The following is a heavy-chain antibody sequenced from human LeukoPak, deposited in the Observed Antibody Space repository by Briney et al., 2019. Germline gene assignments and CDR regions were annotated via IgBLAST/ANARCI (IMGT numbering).Heavy chain of an antibody. V-gene: IGHV1-69*05. CDR2: IIPIFGTA. CDR3: ARDGRNYSSSWVYYFDY. D-gene: IGHD6-13*01. J-gene: IGHJ4*02. Sequence: SVKLSCKASGGTFSSYAISWVRQAPGQGLEWMGGIIPIFGTANYAQKFQGRVTITTDESTSTAYMELSSLRSEDTAVYYCARDGRNYSSSWVYYFDYWGQGTLVTVSS. CDR1: GGTFSSYA.